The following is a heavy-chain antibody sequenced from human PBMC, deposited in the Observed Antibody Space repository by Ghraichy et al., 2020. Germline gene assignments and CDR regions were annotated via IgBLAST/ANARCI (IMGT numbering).Heavy chain of an antibody. J-gene: IGHJ4*02. CDR2: ISSSSSTI. D-gene: IGHD3-10*01. Sequence: GGSLRLSCAASGFTFSSYSMNWVRQAPGKGLEWVSYISSSSSTIYYADSVKGRFTISRDNAKNSLYLQMNSLRDEDTAVYYCARGGLYYYGSGTKGYWGQGTLVTVSS. CDR1: GFTFSSYS. V-gene: IGHV3-48*02. CDR3: ARGGLYYYGSGTKGY.